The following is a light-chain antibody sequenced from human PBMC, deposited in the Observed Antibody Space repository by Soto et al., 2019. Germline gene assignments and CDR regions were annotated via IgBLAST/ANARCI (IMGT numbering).Light chain of an antibody. J-gene: IGKJ5*01. CDR1: QSVRSN. CDR2: GAS. Sequence: DIVMTESPDSLAVSPVERVTLSFRASQSVRSNLAWYQQKPGQAPRLLIYGASTRATGFPARFSGSRSGTEFTLTISSLQSEDFAIYYCPHYDNWPITFGQGTRLEIK. CDR3: PHYDNWPIT. V-gene: IGKV3-15*01.